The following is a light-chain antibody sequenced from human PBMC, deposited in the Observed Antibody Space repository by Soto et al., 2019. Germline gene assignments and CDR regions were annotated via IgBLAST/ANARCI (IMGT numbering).Light chain of an antibody. CDR2: AAS. CDR1: QSISGY. V-gene: IGKV1-39*01. CDR3: QQTYSTRFT. J-gene: IGKJ3*01. Sequence: DIQMTQSPSSLSASVGDRVTITCRASQSISGYLNWFQQKPGKAPKLLIYAASSLQSGVPSRFSGSGSGTDFTLTISSLQPEDFATYYCQQTYSTRFTFGPGTTVDIK.